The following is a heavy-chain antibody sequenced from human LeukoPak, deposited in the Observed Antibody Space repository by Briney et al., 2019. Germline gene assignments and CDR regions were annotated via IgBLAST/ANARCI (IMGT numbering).Heavy chain of an antibody. CDR2: IYYTGST. J-gene: IGHJ4*02. Sequence: TSETLSLTCTVSGGSISSSAYYWDWIRQPPGKGLEWIGSIYYTGSTYYNPSLKSRVIMSIDTSKNQFSLRLTSVTAADTAVYFCARHSSQKFDYWGQGTLATVSS. CDR1: GGSISSSAYY. CDR3: ARHSSQKFDY. V-gene: IGHV4-39*01.